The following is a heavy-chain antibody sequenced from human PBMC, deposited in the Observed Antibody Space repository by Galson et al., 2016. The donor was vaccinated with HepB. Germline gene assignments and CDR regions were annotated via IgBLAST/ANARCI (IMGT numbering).Heavy chain of an antibody. CDR2: ISWNSGRI. J-gene: IGHJ6*02. CDR3: AKDIWGGVQFYYGMDV. D-gene: IGHD3-16*01. Sequence: SLRLSCAASGFTFDDYAMHWVRQAPGKGLEWVSGISWNSGRIGYADSVRGRFTVSRDNVKNSLYLQMKSLRPEDTALYYCAKDIWGGVQFYYGMDVWGQGTTVTVSS. V-gene: IGHV3-9*01. CDR1: GFTFDDYA.